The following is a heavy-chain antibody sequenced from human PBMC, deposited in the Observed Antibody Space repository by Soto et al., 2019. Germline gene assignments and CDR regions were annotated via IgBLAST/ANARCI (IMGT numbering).Heavy chain of an antibody. Sequence: LRLSCAASGFTFSNAWMSWVRQAPGKGLEWVGRIKSKTDGGTTDYAAPVKGRFTISRDDSKNTLYLQMNSLKTEDTAVYYCTTPYYYDSSGDYWGQGTLVTVSS. J-gene: IGHJ4*02. V-gene: IGHV3-15*01. D-gene: IGHD3-22*01. CDR2: IKSKTDGGTT. CDR3: TTPYYYDSSGDY. CDR1: GFTFSNAW.